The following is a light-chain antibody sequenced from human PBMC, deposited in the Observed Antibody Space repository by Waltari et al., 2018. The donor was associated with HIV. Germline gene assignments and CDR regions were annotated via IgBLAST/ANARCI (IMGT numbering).Light chain of an antibody. CDR2: DNN. CDR3: GTWDSSQRGV. J-gene: IGLJ2*01. Sequence: QSVLTQPPSVSAAPGQKVTISCSGTSSNIGTYSVSWYQQLPGPAPKLLIYDNNKRPSGIPDRCSGSKSGASATLGITGLQTGDDADYYCGTWDSSQRGVFGGGTKLTVL. V-gene: IGLV1-51*01. CDR1: SSNIGTYS.